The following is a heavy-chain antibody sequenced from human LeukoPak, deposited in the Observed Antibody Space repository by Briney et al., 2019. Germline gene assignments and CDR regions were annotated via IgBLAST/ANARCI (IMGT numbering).Heavy chain of an antibody. J-gene: IGHJ4*02. CDR1: GFTFSSYG. CDR2: ISYDGSNK. V-gene: IGHV3-30*18. D-gene: IGHD3-22*01. Sequence: GGSLRLSCAASGFTFSSYGMHWVRQAPGKGLEWVAVISYDGSNKYYADSVKGRFTISRDNSKNTLYLQMNIIRAEDTAVYYCAKCLYYYDSSGYSGVGYWGQGTLVTVSS. CDR3: AKCLYYYDSSGYSGVGY.